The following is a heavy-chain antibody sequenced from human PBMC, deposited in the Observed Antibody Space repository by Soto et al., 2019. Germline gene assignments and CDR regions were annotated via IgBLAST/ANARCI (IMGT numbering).Heavy chain of an antibody. CDR2: IYWDDDK. D-gene: IGHD5-18*01. Sequence: QITLKESGPTLVKPTQTLTLTCTFSGFSLSTSGVGVGWIRQPPGKALEWLAVIYWDDDKRYSPSLKSRLTITKDTPKNQVVSTVTNMDPVYTATYYWAYSWVGVWGNGYGCFDHWGQGTLVTVSS. J-gene: IGHJ4*02. CDR3: AYSWVGVWGNGYGCFDH. V-gene: IGHV2-5*02. CDR1: GFSLSTSGVG.